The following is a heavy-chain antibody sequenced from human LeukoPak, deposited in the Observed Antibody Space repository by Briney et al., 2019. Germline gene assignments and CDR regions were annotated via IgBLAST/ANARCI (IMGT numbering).Heavy chain of an antibody. V-gene: IGHV3-23*01. D-gene: IGHD3-10*01. CDR2: ISGSGGST. J-gene: IGHJ4*02. CDR3: AKDCGNMVRGVMMFDY. CDR1: GFTFSSYG. Sequence: GGSLRLSCAASGFTFSSYGMSWVRQAPGKGLEWVSAISGSGGSTYYADSVKGRSTISRDNSKNTLYLQMNSLRAEDTAVYYCAKDCGNMVRGVMMFDYWGQGTLVTVSS.